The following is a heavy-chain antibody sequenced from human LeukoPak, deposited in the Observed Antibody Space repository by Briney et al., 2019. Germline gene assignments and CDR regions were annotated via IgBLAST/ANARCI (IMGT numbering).Heavy chain of an antibody. D-gene: IGHD6-13*01. CDR2: VFYTGNT. CDR3: ARDQSVAADATVYFYGMAV. V-gene: IGHV4-59*01. J-gene: IGHJ6*04. Sequence: SETLSLTCTVSGASITSYYWSWIRQPPGKGLEWIGYVFYTGNTNYNPSPKSRVTISLDTSKNQFSLKLNSVTAADTAVYYCARDQSVAADATVYFYGMAVWGKGTTVTVSS. CDR1: GASITSYY.